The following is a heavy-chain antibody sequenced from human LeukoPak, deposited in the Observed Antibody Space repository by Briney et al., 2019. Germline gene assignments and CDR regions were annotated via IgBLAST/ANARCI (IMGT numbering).Heavy chain of an antibody. J-gene: IGHJ4*02. Sequence: PSETLSLTCAVYGGSFSGYYWSWIRQPAGKGLEWIGRIYTSGSTNYNPSLKSRVTMSVDTSKNQFSLKLSSVTAADTAVYYCARHTAMVGPFDYWGQGTLVTVSS. CDR1: GGSFSGYY. V-gene: IGHV4-59*10. CDR2: IYTSGST. CDR3: ARHTAMVGPFDY. D-gene: IGHD5-18*01.